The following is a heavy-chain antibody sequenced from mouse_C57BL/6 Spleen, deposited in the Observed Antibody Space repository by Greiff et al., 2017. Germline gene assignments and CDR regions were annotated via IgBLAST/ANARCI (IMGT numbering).Heavy chain of an antibody. D-gene: IGHD2-2*01. CDR3: SRGGVYYGYDGFDY. CDR2: IYPGSGST. J-gene: IGHJ2*01. CDR1: GYTFTSYW. Sequence: QVQLQQPGAELVKPGASVQLSCKASGYTFTSYWITWVKQRPGQGLEWIGDIYPGSGSTNYNEKFKSKATLTVDTSSSTAYMQLSSLTSEDSAVYYCSRGGVYYGYDGFDYWGQGTTLTVSS. V-gene: IGHV1-55*01.